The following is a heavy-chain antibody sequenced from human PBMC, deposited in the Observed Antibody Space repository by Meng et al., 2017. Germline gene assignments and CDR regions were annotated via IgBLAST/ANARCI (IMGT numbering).Heavy chain of an antibody. J-gene: IGHJ5*02. Sequence: SVKVSCKASGGTFSSYTISWVRQAPGQGLEWMGGIIPIFGTANYAQKFRGRVTITADKSTSTAYMELSSLRSEDTAVYYCARPRDSYWFDPWGQGTLVTVSS. CDR1: GGTFSSYT. CDR2: IIPIFGTA. V-gene: IGHV1-69*06. D-gene: IGHD2-21*02. CDR3: ARPRDSYWFDP.